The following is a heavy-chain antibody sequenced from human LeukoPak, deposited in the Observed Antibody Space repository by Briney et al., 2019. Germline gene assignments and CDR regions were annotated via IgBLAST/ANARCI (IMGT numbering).Heavy chain of an antibody. CDR2: ISYDGSNK. J-gene: IGHJ3*02. CDR1: GFTFSSYA. V-gene: IGHV3-30*04. CDR3: AREADAFDI. Sequence: GGSLRLSCAASGFTFSSYAMHWVRQAPGKGLEWAAVISYDGSNKYYADSVKGRFTISRDNSKNTLYLQMNSLRAEDTAVYYCAREADAFDIWGQGTMVTVSS.